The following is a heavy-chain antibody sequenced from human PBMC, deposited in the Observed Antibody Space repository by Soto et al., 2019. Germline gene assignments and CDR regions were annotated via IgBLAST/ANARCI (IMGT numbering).Heavy chain of an antibody. D-gene: IGHD1-1*01. V-gene: IGHV3-74*01. CDR1: GFTFSNYW. J-gene: IGHJ4*02. Sequence: EVQLVESGGGLVQPGGSLRLSCAASGFTFSNYWMHWVRQVPGKGLVWVSHISGDGSSTSYADSVKGRFTFSRDNAKNTLYLQMNSLRAEDTAVYYCARGIGYSAQDYWGQGTLVTVSS. CDR2: ISGDGSST. CDR3: ARGIGYSAQDY.